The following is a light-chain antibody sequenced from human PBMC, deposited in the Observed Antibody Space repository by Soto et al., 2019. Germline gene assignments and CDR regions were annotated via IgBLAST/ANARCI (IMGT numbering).Light chain of an antibody. J-gene: IGLJ3*02. CDR2: EVS. CDR3: SSYTSRV. CDR1: SSDVGGYNY. Sequence: QSALTQPASVSGSPGQSITISCTGTSSDVGGYNYVSWYQQHPGKAPKLMIYEVSNRPSGVSNRFSGSKSGNTASLTISGLQAEDEADYYCSSYTSRVFGVGTKLTVL. V-gene: IGLV2-14*01.